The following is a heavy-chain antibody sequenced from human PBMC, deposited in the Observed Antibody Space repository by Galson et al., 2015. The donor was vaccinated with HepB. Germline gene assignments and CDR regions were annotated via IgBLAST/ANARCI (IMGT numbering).Heavy chain of an antibody. CDR1: GFTLSSSW. D-gene: IGHD2-15*01. V-gene: IGHV3-74*01. Sequence: SLRLSCAASGFTLSSSWIHWVRQAPGKGLMWVSRINPDGTWTAYADSVEGRFTHSRDNARNPVYLKMNSLRAEDSAVYHCARGLECGGGRCNALPYYGMDVWGQGSTVTVSS. J-gene: IGHJ6*02. CDR3: ARGLECGGGRCNALPYYGMDV. CDR2: INPDGTWT.